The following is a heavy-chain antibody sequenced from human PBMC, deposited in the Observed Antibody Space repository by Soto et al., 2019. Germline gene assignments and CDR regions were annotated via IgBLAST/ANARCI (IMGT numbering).Heavy chain of an antibody. CDR1: GDSVSSNSAA. V-gene: IGHV6-1*01. CDR3: ARVGILGQQLGTGWFDP. J-gene: IGHJ5*02. D-gene: IGHD6-13*01. Sequence: QVQLQQSGPGLVKPSQTLSLTCAISGDSVSSNSAAWNWIRQSPSRGLEWLGRTYYRSKWYNDYAVSVKSRITINPDTSKNQFSLQLNSVTPEDTAVYYCARVGILGQQLGTGWFDPWGQGTLVTVSS. CDR2: TYYRSKWYN.